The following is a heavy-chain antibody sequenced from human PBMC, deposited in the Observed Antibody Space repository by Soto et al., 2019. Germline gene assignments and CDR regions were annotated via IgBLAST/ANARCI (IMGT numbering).Heavy chain of an antibody. D-gene: IGHD1-26*01. CDR2: VSDSGST. CDR1: GGSITNYY. CDR3: ARERVGHSAMDV. J-gene: IGHJ6*02. V-gene: IGHV4-59*12. Sequence: QVQLQESGPGLVKPSETLSLMCTVSGGSITNYYWSWIRQSPAKGLEWIGYVSDSGSTKYNPSLKSPVTISVDTSKKQFSLKLTSLTAADTAVYYCARERVGHSAMDVWGQVTTVTVSS.